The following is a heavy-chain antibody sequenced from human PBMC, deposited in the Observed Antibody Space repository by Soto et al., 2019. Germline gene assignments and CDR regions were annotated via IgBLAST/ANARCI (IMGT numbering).Heavy chain of an antibody. CDR2: IWYDGSNK. Sequence: SLRLSCAASGFTFSSYGMHWVRQAPGKGLEWVAVIWYDGSNKYYADSVKGRFTISRDNSKNTLYLQMNSLRAEDTAVYYCARDSLDYYDSSGYFDYWGQGTLVTVSS. CDR1: GFTFSSYG. CDR3: ARDSLDYYDSSGYFDY. V-gene: IGHV3-33*01. D-gene: IGHD3-22*01. J-gene: IGHJ4*02.